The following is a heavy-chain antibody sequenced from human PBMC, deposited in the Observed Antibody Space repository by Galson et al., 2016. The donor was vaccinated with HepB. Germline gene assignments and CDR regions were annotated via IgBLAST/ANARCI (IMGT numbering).Heavy chain of an antibody. V-gene: IGHV3-48*02. J-gene: IGHJ6*02. CDR3: ARDRVSGDFWSGYYTGIGMDV. CDR2: IRSSSSTI. D-gene: IGHD3-3*01. Sequence: TFSSYSMNWVRQAPGKGLEWVSYIRSSSSTIYYADSVKGRFTISRDNAKNSLYLQMNSLRDEDTAVYYCARDRVSGDFWSGYYTGIGMDVWGQGTTVTVSS. CDR1: TFSSYS.